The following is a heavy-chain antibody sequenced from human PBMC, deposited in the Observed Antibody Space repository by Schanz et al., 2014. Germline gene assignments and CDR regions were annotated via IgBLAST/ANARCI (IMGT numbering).Heavy chain of an antibody. D-gene: IGHD3-10*01. J-gene: IGHJ5*02. CDR3: AKDQLANYRGSGYNWFDP. V-gene: IGHV3-30*02. CDR1: GFTFSSYG. CDR2: IRFHGSDK. Sequence: QVQLVESGGGVVQPGGSLRLSCAASGFTFSSYGMHWVRQAPGKGLEWVTFIRFHGSDKYYADSVKGRFSVSRDNSKNTLYLQMNSLRADDTAVYYCAKDQLANYRGSGYNWFDPWGQGTLVTVSS.